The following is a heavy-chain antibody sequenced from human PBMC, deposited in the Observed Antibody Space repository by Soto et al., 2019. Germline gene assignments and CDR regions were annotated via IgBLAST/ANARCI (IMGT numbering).Heavy chain of an antibody. J-gene: IGHJ4*02. Sequence: QITLKESGPTLVKPTQTLTLTCTFSGFSLTTSGVGVGWIRQSPGKALDWLASIYWDDDKRYTPSLKSRLTITQDTSRNQVVLTMTNMDPVDTGTYYCAHWGDSSGWYNGPGYWGQGTLVTVSS. CDR1: GFSLTTSGVG. CDR3: AHWGDSSGWYNGPGY. V-gene: IGHV2-5*02. CDR2: IYWDDDK. D-gene: IGHD6-19*01.